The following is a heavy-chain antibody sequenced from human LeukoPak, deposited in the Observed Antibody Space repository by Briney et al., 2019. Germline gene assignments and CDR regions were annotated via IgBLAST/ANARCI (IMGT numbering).Heavy chain of an antibody. Sequence: PGGSLRLSCAASGFTFSSSCMTWVRQAPGKGLEWVSSISSSSSYIYYADSVKGRFTISRDNSKNTLYLQMNSLRAEDTAVYYCAKDMNTAMGAQRGYWGQGTLVTVSS. J-gene: IGHJ4*02. CDR2: ISSSSSYI. D-gene: IGHD5-18*01. CDR1: GFTFSSSC. CDR3: AKDMNTAMGAQRGY. V-gene: IGHV3-21*01.